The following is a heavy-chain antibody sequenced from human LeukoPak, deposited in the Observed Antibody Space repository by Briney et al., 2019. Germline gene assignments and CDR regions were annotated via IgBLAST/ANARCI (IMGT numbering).Heavy chain of an antibody. J-gene: IGHJ4*02. CDR1: GGSISSGVYC. CDR2: ISTSGST. CDR3: ARGLRGYYGSAMGFEY. Sequence: SETLSLTCTVSGGSISSGVYCWSWIRQPAGKGLEWIGHISTSGSTSYNPSLKSRVTISVDTSRNQFSLRLSSVAAADTAIYYCARGLRGYYGSAMGFEYWGQGTLVTVSS. D-gene: IGHD3-10*01. V-gene: IGHV4-61*09.